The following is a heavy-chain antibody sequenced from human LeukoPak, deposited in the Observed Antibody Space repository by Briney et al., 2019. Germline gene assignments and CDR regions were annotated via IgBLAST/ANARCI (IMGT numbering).Heavy chain of an antibody. CDR1: GGSISSYY. CDR2: IYYSGST. Sequence: SETLSLTCTVSGGSISSYYWSWIRQPPGKGLEWIGYIYYSGSTNYNPSLKSRISISVDTSKNQFSLKLSSVTAADTAMYYCARVSRGNSVGGDYWGQGTLVTVSS. D-gene: IGHD4-23*01. V-gene: IGHV4-59*01. J-gene: IGHJ4*02. CDR3: ARVSRGNSVGGDY.